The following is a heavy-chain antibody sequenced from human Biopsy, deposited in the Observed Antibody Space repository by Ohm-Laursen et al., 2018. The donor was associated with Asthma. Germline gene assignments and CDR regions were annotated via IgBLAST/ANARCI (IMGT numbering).Heavy chain of an antibody. V-gene: IGHV3-33*08. J-gene: IGHJ4*02. D-gene: IGHD3-22*01. CDR3: ARDFYDSSGYLHFDY. CDR1: GFVFRSHA. CDR2: IWYDGSNK. Sequence: RSLRLSCAASGFVFRSHAMHWVRQAPGKGLEWVAVIWYDGSNKYYADSVKGRFTISRDNSKNTLYLQMNSLRAEDTAVYYCARDFYDSSGYLHFDYWGQGTLVTVSS.